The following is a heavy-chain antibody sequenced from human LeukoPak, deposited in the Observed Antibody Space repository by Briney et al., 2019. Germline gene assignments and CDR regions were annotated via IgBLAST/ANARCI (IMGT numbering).Heavy chain of an antibody. J-gene: IGHJ4*02. CDR1: GFSFSIYG. D-gene: IGHD4-17*01. CDR2: ISSSSSYI. V-gene: IGHV3-21*01. Sequence: GGSLRLSCAASGFSFSIYGMNWVRQAPGKGLEWVSSISSSSSYIYYADSVKGRFTISRDNAKNSLYLQMNSLRAEDTAVYYCARDSVTTKTPIDYWGQGTLVTVSS. CDR3: ARDSVTTKTPIDY.